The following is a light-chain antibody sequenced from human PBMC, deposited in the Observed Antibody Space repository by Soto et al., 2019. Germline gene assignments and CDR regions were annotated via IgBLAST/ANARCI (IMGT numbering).Light chain of an antibody. J-gene: IGLJ1*01. V-gene: IGLV2-14*01. CDR2: DVS. CDR3: VSYTSCNTQV. Sequence: QSVLNKPASVSGSPRQAITISCNGTSSDVGGYSYVSWYQQHPGKAPKPMIYDVSYRPSGVSNRFSGSKPGNTASLTISGLQAEDEGDYYCVSYTSCNTQVFGTGTKVTV. CDR1: SSDVGGYSY.